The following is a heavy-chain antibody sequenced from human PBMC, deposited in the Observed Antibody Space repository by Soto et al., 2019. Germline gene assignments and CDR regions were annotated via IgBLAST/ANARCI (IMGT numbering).Heavy chain of an antibody. Sequence: SETLSLTCTVSGGSISSGGYYWSWIRQHPGKGLEWIGYIYYSGSTYYNPSLKSRVTISVDTSKNQFSLKLSSVTAADTAVYYCARGRCSSTSCYHLAYYSYGMDVWGQGTTVTVSS. J-gene: IGHJ6*02. V-gene: IGHV4-31*03. D-gene: IGHD2-2*01. CDR1: GGSISSGGYY. CDR3: ARGRCSSTSCYHLAYYSYGMDV. CDR2: IYYSGST.